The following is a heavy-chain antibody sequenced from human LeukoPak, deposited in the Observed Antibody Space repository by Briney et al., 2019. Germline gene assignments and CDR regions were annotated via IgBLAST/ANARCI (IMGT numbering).Heavy chain of an antibody. Sequence: RGESQKISCKGSGYSFTSYWIGWVHQMPGKGLEWMGIIYPGDSDTRYSPSFQGQVTISADKSISTAYLQWSSLKASDTAMYYCARQAMATIDYWGLGTLVTVSS. D-gene: IGHD5-24*01. CDR1: GYSFTSYW. V-gene: IGHV5-51*07. CDR3: ARQAMATIDY. J-gene: IGHJ4*02. CDR2: IYPGDSDT.